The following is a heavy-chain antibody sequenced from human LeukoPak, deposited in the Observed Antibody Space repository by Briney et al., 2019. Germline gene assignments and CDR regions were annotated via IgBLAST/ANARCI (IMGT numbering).Heavy chain of an antibody. CDR1: GYSISSAYY. Sequence: SETLSLTCSVSGYSISSAYYWGWIRQPPGKGLEWIGTMYHSGSTNYNPSLKSRVTISVDTSKNQFSLKLSSVTAADTAVYYCARVGSGGAWFDFWGQGTLVSVSS. CDR3: ARVGSGGAWFDF. CDR2: MYHSGST. D-gene: IGHD6-19*01. V-gene: IGHV4-38-2*02. J-gene: IGHJ4*02.